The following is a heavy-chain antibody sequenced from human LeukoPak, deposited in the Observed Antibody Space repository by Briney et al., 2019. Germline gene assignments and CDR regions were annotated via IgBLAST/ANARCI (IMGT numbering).Heavy chain of an antibody. CDR2: IWYDGSNK. Sequence: PGGSLRLSCAASGFTFSSYGMHWVRQAPGKGLEWVAVIWYDGSNKYYADSVKGRFTISRDNSKNTLYLQMNSLRAEDTAVYYCARVSPVGKGLDYWGQGTLVTVSS. D-gene: IGHD1-26*01. CDR3: ARVSPVGKGLDY. V-gene: IGHV3-33*01. J-gene: IGHJ4*02. CDR1: GFTFSSYG.